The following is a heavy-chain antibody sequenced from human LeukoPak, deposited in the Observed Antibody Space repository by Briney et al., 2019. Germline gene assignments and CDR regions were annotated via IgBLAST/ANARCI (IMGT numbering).Heavy chain of an antibody. J-gene: IGHJ4*02. Sequence: ASVKVSCKASGYTFTSYGISWGRQAPGQGLEWMGWISAYNGNTNYAQKLQGRVTMTTDTSTSTAYMELRSLRSDDTAVYYCARDLGYCGGDCYLDYWGQGTLVTVSS. V-gene: IGHV1-18*01. CDR2: ISAYNGNT. D-gene: IGHD2-21*02. CDR1: GYTFTSYG. CDR3: ARDLGYCGGDCYLDY.